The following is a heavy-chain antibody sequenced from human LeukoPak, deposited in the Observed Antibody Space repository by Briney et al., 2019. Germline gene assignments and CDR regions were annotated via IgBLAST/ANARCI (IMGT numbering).Heavy chain of an antibody. Sequence: ETLSLTCTVSGGSISSYYWSWIRQPPGKGLEWVANIKQDGSEKYYVDSVKGRFTISRDNAKNSLYLQMTSLRAEDTAVYFCARAYSGTYRAGDYWGQGTLVTVSS. V-gene: IGHV3-7*01. CDR1: GGSISSYY. CDR2: IKQDGSEK. J-gene: IGHJ4*02. CDR3: ARAYSGTYRAGDY. D-gene: IGHD1-26*01.